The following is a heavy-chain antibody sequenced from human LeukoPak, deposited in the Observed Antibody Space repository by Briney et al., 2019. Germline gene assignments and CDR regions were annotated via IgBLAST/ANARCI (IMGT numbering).Heavy chain of an antibody. V-gene: IGHV4-39*02. CDR1: GGSIRSTTYY. Sequence: SETLSLTCTVSGGSIRSTTYYWGWIRQPPGKGLEWIGNIYYSGSIYYKPSLKSRVTISVDTSKNQFSLTVNTVTAVDTAVYYCAREEYSTTWFVDHWGQGILVTVSS. CDR2: IYYSGSI. CDR3: AREEYSTTWFVDH. J-gene: IGHJ4*02. D-gene: IGHD2-2*01.